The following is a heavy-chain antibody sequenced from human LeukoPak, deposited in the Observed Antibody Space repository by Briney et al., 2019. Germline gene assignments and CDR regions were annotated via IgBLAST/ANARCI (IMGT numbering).Heavy chain of an antibody. V-gene: IGHV3-7*01. CDR3: ARDLRYQPLAGGFDY. D-gene: IGHD2-2*01. Sequence: GGSLRLSCAASGFTFSSYWMIWVRQAPGKGLEWVANIKQDGSEKYYVDSVKGRFTISRDNAKNSLYLQMNSLRAEDTAVYYCARDLRYQPLAGGFDYWGQGTLVTVSS. J-gene: IGHJ4*02. CDR2: IKQDGSEK. CDR1: GFTFSSYW.